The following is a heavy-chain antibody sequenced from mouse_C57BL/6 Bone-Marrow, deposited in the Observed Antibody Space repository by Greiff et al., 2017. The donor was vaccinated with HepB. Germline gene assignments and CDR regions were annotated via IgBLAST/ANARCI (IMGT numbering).Heavy chain of an antibody. CDR2: IDPENGDT. V-gene: IGHV14-4*01. J-gene: IGHJ2*01. CDR1: GFNIKDDY. CDR3: TVFTTVVATGDY. Sequence: VQLKESGAELVRPGASVKLSCTASGFNIKDDYMHWVKQRPEQGLEWIGWIDPENGDTEYASKFQGKATITADTSSNTAYLQLSSLTSEDTAVYYCTVFTTVVATGDYWGQGTTLTVSS. D-gene: IGHD1-1*01.